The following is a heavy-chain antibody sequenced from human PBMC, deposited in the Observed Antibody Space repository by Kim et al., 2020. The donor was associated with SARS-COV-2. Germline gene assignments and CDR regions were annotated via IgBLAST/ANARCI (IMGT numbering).Heavy chain of an antibody. CDR1: GGSFSGYY. D-gene: IGHD3-22*01. Sequence: SETLSLTCAVYGGSFSGYYWSWIRQPPGKGLEWIGEINHSGSTNYNPSLKSRVTISVDTSKNQFSLKLSSVTAADTAVYYCARGPPVTYDSSGYYNYWGQGTLVTVSS. V-gene: IGHV4-34*01. CDR2: INHSGST. CDR3: ARGPPVTYDSSGYYNY. J-gene: IGHJ4*02.